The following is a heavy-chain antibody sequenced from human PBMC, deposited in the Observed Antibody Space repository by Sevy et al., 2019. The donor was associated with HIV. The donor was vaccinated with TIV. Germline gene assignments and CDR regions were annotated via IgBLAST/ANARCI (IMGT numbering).Heavy chain of an antibody. J-gene: IGHJ4*02. D-gene: IGHD3-22*01. CDR2: ISSSSSYI. CDR3: ARLYDSSGYQPFDY. Sequence: GGSLRLSCAASGFTFSSYSMNWVRQAPGKGLEWVSSISSSSSYIYYADSVKGRFTISRDNAKNSLYLQMNSLRADDTAVYYCARLYDSSGYQPFDYWGQGTLVTVSS. CDR1: GFTFSSYS. V-gene: IGHV3-21*01.